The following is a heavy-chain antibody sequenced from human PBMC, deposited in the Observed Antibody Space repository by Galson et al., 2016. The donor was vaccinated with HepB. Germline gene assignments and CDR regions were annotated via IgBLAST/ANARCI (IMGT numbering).Heavy chain of an antibody. CDR3: AKAQDFDWLFGRLDYYFDY. V-gene: IGHV3-23*01. CDR1: GFTFSSYA. D-gene: IGHD3-9*01. Sequence: SLRLSCAASGFTFSSYAMSWVRQAPGKGLEWVSVISGRGRNTYYANSVEGRFTISRDKSKSTLYLQMNSLRAEDTAVYYCAKAQDFDWLFGRLDYYFDYWGQGTLVTVSS. CDR2: ISGRGRNT. J-gene: IGHJ4*02.